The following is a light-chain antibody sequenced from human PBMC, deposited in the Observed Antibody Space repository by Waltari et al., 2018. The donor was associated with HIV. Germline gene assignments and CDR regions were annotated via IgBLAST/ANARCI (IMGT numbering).Light chain of an antibody. J-gene: IGKJ1*01. V-gene: IGKV3-11*01. CDR3: QQRSKWPTT. CDR1: QRVGYY. CDR2: DAF. Sequence: DIVLTQSPGTLSLSPGERATLSCRASQRVGYYLAGYQQKPGQDPRLLIYDAFQSAADIPARFSVSGSGTDFTLTISSLESEDFAIYYCQQRSKWPTTFGQGTKVEMK.